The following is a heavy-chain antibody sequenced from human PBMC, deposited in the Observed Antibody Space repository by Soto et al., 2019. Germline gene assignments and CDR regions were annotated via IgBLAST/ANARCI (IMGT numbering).Heavy chain of an antibody. CDR1: GYAFTSYD. CDR3: ARGRLVAGTVDY. CDR2: RNPSAGST. V-gene: IGHV1-8*01. D-gene: IGHD6-19*01. Sequence: QVQLVQSGAEVKKSGASVKVPCKASGYAFTSYDINWVRQATGQGLEWMGWRNPSAGSTGFAQKLQGSVSMIINTSISTAYLELSSLTSEDTAVYYCARGRLVAGTVDYWGQGTLVTVSS. J-gene: IGHJ4*02.